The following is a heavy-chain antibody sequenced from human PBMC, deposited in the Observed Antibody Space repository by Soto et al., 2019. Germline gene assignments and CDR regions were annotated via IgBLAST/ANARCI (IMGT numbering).Heavy chain of an antibody. CDR3: AKEERNGIVGATSDY. J-gene: IGHJ4*02. V-gene: IGHV3-23*01. D-gene: IGHD1-26*01. Sequence: EVPLLESGGGLVQPGGSLRLSCAASGFTFSSYAMNWVRQAPGKGLEWVSAISGSGGSTYYADSVKGRFTISRDNSKNTLYLQMNSLRAEDTAVYYCAKEERNGIVGATSDYWGQGTLVTVSS. CDR1: GFTFSSYA. CDR2: ISGSGGST.